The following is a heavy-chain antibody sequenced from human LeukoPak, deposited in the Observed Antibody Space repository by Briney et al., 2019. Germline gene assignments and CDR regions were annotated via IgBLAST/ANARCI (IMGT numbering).Heavy chain of an antibody. J-gene: IGHJ4*02. CDR3: AKNQGQWLVPVDY. Sequence: AGGSLRPSCAASGFTFSNYAMSWVRQAPGKGLEWVSSMSGSGGSTYYADSVKGRFTISRDNSKNTLYLQMNYLRAEDTALYYCAKNQGQWLVPVDYWGQGTLVTVSS. CDR1: GFTFSNYA. D-gene: IGHD6-19*01. V-gene: IGHV3-23*01. CDR2: MSGSGGST.